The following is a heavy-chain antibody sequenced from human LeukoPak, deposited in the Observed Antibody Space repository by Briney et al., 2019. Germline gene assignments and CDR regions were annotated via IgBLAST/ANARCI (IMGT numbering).Heavy chain of an antibody. CDR1: GFTFSSYA. J-gene: IGHJ6*02. Sequence: GGSLRLSCAASGFTFSSYAMSWVRQAPGKGLEWVAVIWYDGSNKYYADSVKGRFTISRDNSKNTLYLQMNSLRAEDTAVYYCARESYYDFWSGYYTGYYGMDVWGQGTTVTVSS. CDR2: IWYDGSNK. CDR3: ARESYYDFWSGYYTGYYGMDV. V-gene: IGHV3-33*08. D-gene: IGHD3-3*01.